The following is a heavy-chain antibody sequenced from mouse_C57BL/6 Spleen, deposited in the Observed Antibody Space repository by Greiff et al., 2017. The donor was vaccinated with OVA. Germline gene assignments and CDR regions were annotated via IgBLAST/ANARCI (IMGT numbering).Heavy chain of an antibody. CDR1: GFNIKNTY. D-gene: IGHD1-1*01. Sequence: LVESVAELVRPGASVKLSCTASGFNIKNTYMHWVKQRPEQGLEWIGRIDPANGNTKYAPKFQGKATITADTSSNTAYLQLSSLTSEDTAIYYCARGGTTVTTMDAMGYRGQRTSVTVSS. J-gene: IGHJ4*01. CDR3: ARGGTTVTTMDAMGY. CDR2: IDPANGNT. V-gene: IGHV14-3*01.